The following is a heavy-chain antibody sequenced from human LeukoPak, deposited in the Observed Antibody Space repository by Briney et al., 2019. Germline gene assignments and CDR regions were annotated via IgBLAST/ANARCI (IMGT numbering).Heavy chain of an antibody. Sequence: GGSLRLSCAASGFTFDDYTMYWVRQAPGKGLEWVSLISWDGGTTYYADSVKGRFTTSRDNSKNSLYLQMNSLRIEDTALYYCAKEMVVSAALDYWGQGTLVTVSS. CDR2: ISWDGGTT. CDR3: AKEMVVSAALDY. V-gene: IGHV3-43*01. D-gene: IGHD2-15*01. J-gene: IGHJ4*02. CDR1: GFTFDDYT.